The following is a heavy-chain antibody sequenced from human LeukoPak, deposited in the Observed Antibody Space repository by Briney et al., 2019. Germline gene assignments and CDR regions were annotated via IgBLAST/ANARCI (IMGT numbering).Heavy chain of an antibody. J-gene: IGHJ4*02. CDR2: IYHNGDT. Sequence: PSKTLSLTCTVSGGSFAGPYWSWIRQAPGKGLEWIGYIYHNGDTRYNPSLNSRVTMSVDTSKKQFSLKLKSVTPADTAVYYCARDGYGPTDSWGKGSLVTVSS. CDR3: ARDGYGPTDS. V-gene: IGHV4-59*11. D-gene: IGHD3-10*01. CDR1: GGSFAGPY.